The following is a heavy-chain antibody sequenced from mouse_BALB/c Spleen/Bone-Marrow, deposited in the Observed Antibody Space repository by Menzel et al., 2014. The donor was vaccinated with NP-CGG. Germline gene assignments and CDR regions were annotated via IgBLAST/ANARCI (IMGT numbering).Heavy chain of an antibody. Sequence: VKLLESGPGLVAPSQSLSITCTASGFSLTSYGVSWVRQPPGKSLEWLGVICGYGSTNYHSALISRLSISKNNSKSQVYLKLNRLQTDDTATYYCAKIYGSSCVGWYFDVWGAGTPVTVSS. CDR1: GFSLTSYG. CDR2: ICGYGST. CDR3: AKIYGSSCVGWYFDV. J-gene: IGHJ1*01. V-gene: IGHV2-3*01. D-gene: IGHD1-1*01.